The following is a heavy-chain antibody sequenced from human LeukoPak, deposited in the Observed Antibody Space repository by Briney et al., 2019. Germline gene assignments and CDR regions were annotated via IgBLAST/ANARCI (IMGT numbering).Heavy chain of an antibody. CDR1: GYTFTGYY. D-gene: IGHD2-2*01. Sequence: ASVKVSCKASGYTFTGYYMHWVRQAPGQGLEWMGRTNPNSGGTNYAQKFQGRVTMTRDTSISTAYMELSRLRSDDTAVYYCARDGGDIVVVPAAIPNWFDPWGQGTLVTVSS. J-gene: IGHJ5*02. CDR3: ARDGGDIVVVPAAIPNWFDP. V-gene: IGHV1-2*06. CDR2: TNPNSGGT.